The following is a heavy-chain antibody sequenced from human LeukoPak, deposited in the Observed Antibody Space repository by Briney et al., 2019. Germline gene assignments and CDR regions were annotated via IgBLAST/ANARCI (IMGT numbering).Heavy chain of an antibody. CDR1: GYTFTGYY. V-gene: IGHV1-2*02. CDR2: INPNSGGT. Sequence: GASVKVSCKASGYTFTGYYMHWVRQAPGQGLEWMGWINPNSGGTNYAQKFQGRVTMTRDTSISTAYMELSRLRSDDTAVYYCARVGDHCSSTSCYRRSYFDYWGQGTLVTVSS. J-gene: IGHJ4*02. CDR3: ARVGDHCSSTSCYRRSYFDY. D-gene: IGHD2-2*01.